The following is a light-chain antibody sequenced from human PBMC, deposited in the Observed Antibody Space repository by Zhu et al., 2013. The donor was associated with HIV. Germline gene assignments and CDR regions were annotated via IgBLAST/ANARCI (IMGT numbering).Light chain of an antibody. CDR3: QYYSSRPSYL. CDR1: QDIGSS. Sequence: DIQLTQSPSTLAASVGDRVTMTCQATQDIGSSLNWYQIKDGKVPKLLVYDVSNLEAGVPLRFSGSRSGTHFTLTIATLQPEDFATYFCQYYSSRPSYLFGPG. J-gene: IGKJ3*01. CDR2: DVS. V-gene: IGKV1-33*01.